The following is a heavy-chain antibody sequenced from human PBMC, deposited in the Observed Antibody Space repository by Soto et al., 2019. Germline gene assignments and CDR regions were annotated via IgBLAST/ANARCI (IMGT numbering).Heavy chain of an antibody. J-gene: IGHJ4*02. CDR3: VRVGYCTNGVCNFDY. V-gene: IGHV4-39*01. Sequence: SETLSLTCTVSGGSISSSNYYWGWIRQPPGKGLEWIGSIYYRGSTYYNPSLKSRVTISVDTSKNQFSLKLSSVTAADTAVYYCVRVGYCTNGVCNFDYWGQGTLVTGSS. CDR2: IYYRGST. D-gene: IGHD2-8*01. CDR1: GGSISSSNYY.